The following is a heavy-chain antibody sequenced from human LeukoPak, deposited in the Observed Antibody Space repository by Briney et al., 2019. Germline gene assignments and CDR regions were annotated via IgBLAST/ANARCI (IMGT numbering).Heavy chain of an antibody. CDR1: GFTFSSYG. CDR2: ISYDGSNK. J-gene: IGHJ6*02. Sequence: GRSLRLSCAASGFTFSSYGMHWVRQAPGKGLEWVAVISYDGSNKYYADSVKGRFTISRDNSKNTLYLQMNSLRAEDTAVYYCAKLQLERRHDYDAPDYYYYYGMDVWGQGTTVTVSS. V-gene: IGHV3-30*18. CDR3: AKLQLERRHDYDAPDYYYYYGMDV. D-gene: IGHD1-1*01.